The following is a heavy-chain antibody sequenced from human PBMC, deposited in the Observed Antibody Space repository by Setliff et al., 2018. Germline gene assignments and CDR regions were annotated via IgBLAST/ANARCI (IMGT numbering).Heavy chain of an antibody. CDR2: IYYTGST. V-gene: IGHV4-39*07. D-gene: IGHD1-1*01. J-gene: IGHJ4*02. Sequence: PSETLSLTCTVSGGSISSSSHYWGWIRQPPGKGLEWIGSIYYTGSTYYNPSLKSRVTMSVDTSKRQFSLKLGSATAADTAVYYCARDMGQPYYFESWGLGTLVTVPS. CDR1: GGSISSSSHY. CDR3: ARDMGQPYYFES.